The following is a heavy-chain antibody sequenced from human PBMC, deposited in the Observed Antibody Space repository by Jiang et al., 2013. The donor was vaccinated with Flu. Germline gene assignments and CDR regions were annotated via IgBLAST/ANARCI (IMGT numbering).Heavy chain of an antibody. CDR2: IFHGGRP. V-gene: IGHV4-30-2*01. J-gene: IGHJ4*02. D-gene: IGHD1-1*01. CDR1: GGSISSDGYS. Sequence: GLVKPSETLSLTCAVSGGSISSDGYSWSWFRQPPGKGLEWIGYIFHGGRPYYNPSLKSRVTFSVDRSKKQFSLNLTSVTAADTAVYYCARGRIQLPDYWGQGTLVTVSS. CDR3: ARGRIQLPDY.